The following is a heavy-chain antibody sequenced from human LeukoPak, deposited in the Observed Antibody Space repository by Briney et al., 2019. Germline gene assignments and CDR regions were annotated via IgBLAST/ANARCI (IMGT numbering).Heavy chain of an antibody. CDR2: IYYSGST. Sequence: KSSETLSLTCTVSGGSINSSSYNWGWIRQPPGKGLEWIGSIYYSGSTYYNPSLKSRVTISVDTSKNQFSLKLSSVTAADTAVYYCATQRVWPIQLYYFDYWGQGTLVTVSS. V-gene: IGHV4-39*07. J-gene: IGHJ4*02. D-gene: IGHD5-18*01. CDR3: ATQRVWPIQLYYFDY. CDR1: GGSINSSSYN.